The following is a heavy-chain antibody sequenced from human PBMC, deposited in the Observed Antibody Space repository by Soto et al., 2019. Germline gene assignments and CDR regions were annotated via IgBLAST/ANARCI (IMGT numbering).Heavy chain of an antibody. V-gene: IGHV1-3*01. CDR1: GYTFTTYA. J-gene: IGHJ6*02. Sequence: QVQLVQSGAEVKKPGASVKVSCKASGYTFTTYAMHWVRQAPGQRLEWMGWINAGNDNTKYSQKFQGRVTITSDTSASTVYMELSSLSSEDTAVYYCARVGHYYYGMDFWGQGTTVTVSS. CDR3: ARVGHYYYGMDF. D-gene: IGHD3-3*01. CDR2: INAGNDNT.